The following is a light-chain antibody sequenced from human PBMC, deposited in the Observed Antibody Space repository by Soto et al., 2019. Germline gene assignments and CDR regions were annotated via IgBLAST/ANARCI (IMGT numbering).Light chain of an antibody. CDR2: SAS. J-gene: IGKJ4*01. CDR3: QQSHSAPLT. Sequence: DIQMTQSPSSLSASVGDRVTITCRASQSISTFLLWYQQKPGKAPKGLIYSASRLESGVPSRFSGSGSGTDFTLTISILQPEDFATYHCQQSHSAPLTFGGGTKVEMK. CDR1: QSISTF. V-gene: IGKV1-39*01.